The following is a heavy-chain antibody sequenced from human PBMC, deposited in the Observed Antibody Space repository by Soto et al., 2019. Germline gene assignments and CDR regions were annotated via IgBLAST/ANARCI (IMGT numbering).Heavy chain of an antibody. Sequence: SENLSLTCTVSGGSISSYYWSWIRQPPGKGLEWIGYISYSGSTNYNPSLKSRVTISLDTSKNQFSLKLSSVTAADTAVYYCARTGVSGYYYYMDVWGKGTTVTVSS. J-gene: IGHJ6*03. V-gene: IGHV4-59*12. D-gene: IGHD3-10*01. CDR1: GGSISSYY. CDR2: ISYSGST. CDR3: ARTGVSGYYYYMDV.